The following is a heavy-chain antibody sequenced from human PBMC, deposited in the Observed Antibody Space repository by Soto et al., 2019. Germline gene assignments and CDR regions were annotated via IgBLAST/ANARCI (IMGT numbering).Heavy chain of an antibody. V-gene: IGHV3-48*02. J-gene: IGHJ6*02. D-gene: IGHD3-22*01. Sequence: HPGGSLRLSCAASGFTFSIYDMNWVRQAPGKGLEWVSYISRSSSTMYYADSVKGRFTISRDNDKNSLYLQMNRLRDEDTAVYYCARDFGYDDVWGQGTTVTVSS. CDR2: ISRSSSTM. CDR3: ARDFGYDDV. CDR1: GFTFSIYD.